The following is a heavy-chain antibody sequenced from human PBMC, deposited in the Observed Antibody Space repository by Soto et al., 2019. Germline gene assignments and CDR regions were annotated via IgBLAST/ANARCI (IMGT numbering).Heavy chain of an antibody. J-gene: IGHJ4*02. CDR2: ISGSAVRT. Sequence: LGGSLRLSCAASGFTFSSYAMSWVRQAPGKGLEWVSVISGSAVRTYYADSVKGRFTISRANSKNMLYLHMNTLRAEDTAVYYCAKDLETAADYWGKGTLVTVSS. CDR3: AKDLETAADY. CDR1: GFTFSSYA. D-gene: IGHD1-1*01. V-gene: IGHV3-23*01.